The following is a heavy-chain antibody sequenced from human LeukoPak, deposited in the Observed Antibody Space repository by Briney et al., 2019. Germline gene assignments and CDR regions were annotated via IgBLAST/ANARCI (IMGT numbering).Heavy chain of an antibody. D-gene: IGHD1-26*01. CDR2: INSDGSST. Sequence: GGSLRLSCAASGFTFSSYWMHWVRQAPGKGLVWVSRINSDGSSTSYADSVKGRFTISRDNAKNTLYLQMNSLRAEDTAVYYCARDRRSGSYYTMGAFDIWGQGTMVTVSS. J-gene: IGHJ3*02. CDR3: ARDRRSGSYYTMGAFDI. V-gene: IGHV3-74*01. CDR1: GFTFSSYW.